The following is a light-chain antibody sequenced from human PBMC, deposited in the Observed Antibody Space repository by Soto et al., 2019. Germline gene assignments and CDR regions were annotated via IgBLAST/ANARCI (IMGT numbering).Light chain of an antibody. V-gene: IGLV2-14*03. CDR2: DVN. CDR3: TSWTTSPTMI. J-gene: IGLJ2*01. Sequence: QPASVSGSPGQSITISCTGTSSDIGAYNFVSWYQQHPGKAPKLMLYDVNIRPSGVSNRFSGSKSGNTASLTISGLQAEDEADYYCTSWTTSPTMIFGGGTKVTVL. CDR1: SSDIGAYNF.